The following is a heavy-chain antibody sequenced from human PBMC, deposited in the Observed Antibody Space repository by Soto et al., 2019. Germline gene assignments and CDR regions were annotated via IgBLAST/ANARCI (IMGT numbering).Heavy chain of an antibody. D-gene: IGHD1-26*01. Sequence: GGSLRLSCASSGFTFSSYGMHWVRQAPGKGLEWVAVIWYDGSNKYYADSVKGRFTISRDNSKNTLYLQMNSLRAEDTAVYYCARGAPGWELVKYYGMDVWGQGTTVTVSS. CDR2: IWYDGSNK. J-gene: IGHJ6*02. CDR3: ARGAPGWELVKYYGMDV. V-gene: IGHV3-33*01. CDR1: GFTFSSYG.